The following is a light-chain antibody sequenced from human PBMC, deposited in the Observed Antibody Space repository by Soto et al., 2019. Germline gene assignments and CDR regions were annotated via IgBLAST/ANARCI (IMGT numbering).Light chain of an antibody. CDR2: EVN. Sequence: QSVLTQPPSASGSPGQSVTISCTGTSSDVGGYNYVSWFLQHPGKAPKLIIHEVNQRPSGVPDRFSGSKSGNTASLTVSGLQAEDEGTYYCSSYGGYNNVVFGTGTKLTVL. CDR1: SSDVGGYNY. J-gene: IGLJ1*01. V-gene: IGLV2-8*01. CDR3: SSYGGYNNVV.